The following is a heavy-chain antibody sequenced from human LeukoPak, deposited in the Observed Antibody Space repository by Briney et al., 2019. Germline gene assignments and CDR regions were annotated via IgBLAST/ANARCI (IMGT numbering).Heavy chain of an antibody. V-gene: IGHV3-53*01. CDR3: ARGRFGRFDY. J-gene: IGHJ4*02. Sequence: GGSLRLSCAASGFTFSNYIMSWVRQAPGKGLEWVSVIYSGGSTYYADSVKGRFTISRDNSKNTLYLQMNSLRAEDTAVYYCARGRFGRFDYWGQGTLVTVSS. CDR2: IYSGGST. D-gene: IGHD3-10*01. CDR1: GFTFSNYI.